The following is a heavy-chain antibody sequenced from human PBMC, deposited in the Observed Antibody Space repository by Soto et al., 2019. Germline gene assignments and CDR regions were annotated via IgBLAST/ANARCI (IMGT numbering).Heavy chain of an antibody. CDR3: ARSSYDSSGYYYLDY. CDR2: IYPGDSDT. D-gene: IGHD3-22*01. Sequence: PGESLKISCKGSGYIFTSNWIAWVRQMPGKGLEWMGIIYPGDSDTRYSPSFQGQVTISADKSISTAYVQWSSLQASDTAMYYCARSSYDSSGYYYLDYWGQGTLVTV. V-gene: IGHV5-51*01. CDR1: GYIFTSNW. J-gene: IGHJ4*02.